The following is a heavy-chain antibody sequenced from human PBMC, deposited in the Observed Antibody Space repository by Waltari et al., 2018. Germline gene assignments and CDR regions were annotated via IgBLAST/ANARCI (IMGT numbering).Heavy chain of an antibody. CDR1: GGSISSGSYY. CDR3: ARFRRTHSSFDYFDY. V-gene: IGHV4-61*02. Sequence: QVQLQESGPGLVKPSQTLSLTCTVSGGSISSGSYYWSWIRQPAGKGLEWVGRIYTSGSTNYNPSLKSRVTISVDTSKNQFSLKLSSVTAADTAVYYCARFRRTHSSFDYFDYWGQGTLVTVSS. CDR2: IYTSGST. J-gene: IGHJ4*02.